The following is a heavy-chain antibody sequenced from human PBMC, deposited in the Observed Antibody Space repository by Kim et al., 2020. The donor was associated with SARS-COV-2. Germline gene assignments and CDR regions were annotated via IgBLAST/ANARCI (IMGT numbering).Heavy chain of an antibody. CDR3: ASVFYTNSWYPNLDY. V-gene: IGHV4-59*01. J-gene: IGHJ4*02. Sequence: SETLSLTCSVSGGSMNSFYWSWIRQSPFQLLVCIGYFYYIFLTKYNRSLMILVTISIDMSKNQFSLNLSSVTAAYSAVYYCASVFYTNSWYPNLDYWGQGTLVTVSS. D-gene: IGHD6-13*01. CDR2: FYYIFLT. CDR1: GGSMNSFY.